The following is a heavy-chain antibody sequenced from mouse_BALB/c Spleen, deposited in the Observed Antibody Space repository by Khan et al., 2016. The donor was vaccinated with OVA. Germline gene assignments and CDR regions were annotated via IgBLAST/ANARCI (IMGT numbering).Heavy chain of an antibody. CDR1: GYSITSDYA. D-gene: IGHD1-1*01. CDR3: ARSVTITTVVATDFDY. J-gene: IGHJ2*01. V-gene: IGHV3-2*02. Sequence: EVKLEESGPGPVKPSQSLSLTCTVTGYSITSDYAWNWIRQFPGNKLEWVGYISYSGRTSYNPSLKSRISITRDTSKNQFFLQLSSVTTEDTATYYCARSVTITTVVATDFDYWGQGTTLTVSS. CDR2: ISYSGRT.